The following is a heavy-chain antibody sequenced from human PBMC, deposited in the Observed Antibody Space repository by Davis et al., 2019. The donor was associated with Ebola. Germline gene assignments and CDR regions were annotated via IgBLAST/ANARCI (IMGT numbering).Heavy chain of an antibody. J-gene: IGHJ6*02. Sequence: GESLKISCAASGFTFSSYDMHWVRQATGKGLEWVSAIGTAGDTYYPGSVKGRFTISRENAKNSLYLQMNSLRAEDTALYYCAKDFRPQWLLVGMDVWGQGTTVTVSS. CDR3: AKDFRPQWLLVGMDV. CDR2: IGTAGDT. D-gene: IGHD6-19*01. V-gene: IGHV3-13*01. CDR1: GFTFSSYD.